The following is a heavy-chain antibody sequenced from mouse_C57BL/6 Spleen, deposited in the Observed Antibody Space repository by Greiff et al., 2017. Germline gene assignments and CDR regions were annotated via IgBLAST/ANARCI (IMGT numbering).Heavy chain of an antibody. CDR2: IDPETGGT. CDR1: GYTFTDYE. Sequence: QVQLKESGAELVRPGASVTLSCKASGYTFTDYEMHWVKQTPVHGLEWIGAIDPETGGTAYNQKFKGKAILTAANSSSTAYMELRILKSEDSAVYYCTRGGITTRYYFDYWGQGTTLTVSS. D-gene: IGHD1-1*01. V-gene: IGHV1-15*01. CDR3: TRGGITTRYYFDY. J-gene: IGHJ2*01.